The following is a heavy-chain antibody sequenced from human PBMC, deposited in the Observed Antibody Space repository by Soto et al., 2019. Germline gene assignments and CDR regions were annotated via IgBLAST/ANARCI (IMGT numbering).Heavy chain of an antibody. CDR1: GGSFSGYY. D-gene: IGHD4-17*01. CDR3: ARGTVTTYYYGMDV. Sequence: QVQIQQWGAGLLKPSETLSLTCAVYGGSFSGYYWSWIRQPPGKGLEWIGEINHSGSTNYNPSLKSRVTISVDTSKNQFSLKLSSVTAADTAVYYCARGTVTTYYYGMDVWGQGTTVTVSS. CDR2: INHSGST. J-gene: IGHJ6*02. V-gene: IGHV4-34*01.